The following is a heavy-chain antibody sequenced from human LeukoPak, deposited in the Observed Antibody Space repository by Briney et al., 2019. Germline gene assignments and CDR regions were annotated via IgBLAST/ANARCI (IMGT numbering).Heavy chain of an antibody. V-gene: IGHV3-30*18. Sequence: GGSLRLSCAAYGFTFSNFGMYWVRQAPGKGLEWVAVISYDGSNKYCADSVKGRFTISRDNSKNTLYLQMNSLRAEDTAVYYCAKDLLGSGYPFDYWGQGTLVTVSS. CDR3: AKDLLGSGYPFDY. D-gene: IGHD3-3*01. CDR2: ISYDGSNK. J-gene: IGHJ4*02. CDR1: GFTFSNFG.